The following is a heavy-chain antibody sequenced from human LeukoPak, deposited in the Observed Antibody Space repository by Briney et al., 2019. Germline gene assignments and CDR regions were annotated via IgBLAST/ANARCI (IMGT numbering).Heavy chain of an antibody. CDR2: INPSGGST. J-gene: IGHJ4*02. Sequence: ASVKVSCKASGYTFTSYYMHWVRQAPGQGLEWMGIINPSGGSTSYAQKFRGRVTMTRDTSTSTVYMELSSLRSEDTAVYYCARFEWELLSFDYWGQGTLVTVSS. V-gene: IGHV1-46*01. CDR1: GYTFTSYY. CDR3: ARFEWELLSFDY. D-gene: IGHD1-26*01.